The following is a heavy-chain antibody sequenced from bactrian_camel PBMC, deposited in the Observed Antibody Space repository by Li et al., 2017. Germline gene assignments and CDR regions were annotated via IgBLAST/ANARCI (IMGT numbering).Heavy chain of an antibody. CDR2: IDSNGVT. D-gene: IGHD3*01. J-gene: IGHJ4*01. CDR1: GYTYTPYC. Sequence: VQLVESGGGSVQTGGSLKLSCAAHGYTYTPYCMGWYRQGPGKEREVVADIDSNGVTTYADSVKGRFTISRDNAKNTLYLQMNSLKTEDTAVYYCAADSPTARADVRTSYAMYLGQGTQVTVS. CDR3: AADSPTARADVRTSYAMY. V-gene: IGHV3S53*01.